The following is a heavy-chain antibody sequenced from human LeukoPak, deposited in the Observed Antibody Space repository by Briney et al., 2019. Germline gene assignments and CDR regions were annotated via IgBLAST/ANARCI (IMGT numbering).Heavy chain of an antibody. J-gene: IGHJ4*02. D-gene: IGHD6-19*01. CDR3: AKDLMYSSGWYWSGADY. CDR1: GFTFSSYG. CDR2: ISYDGSNK. V-gene: IGHV3-30*18. Sequence: GRSLRHSCAASGFTFSSYGMHWVRQAPGKGLEWVAVISYDGSNKYYADSVKGRFTISRDNSKNTLYLQMNSLRAEDTAVYYCAKDLMYSSGWYWSGADYWGQGTLVTVSS.